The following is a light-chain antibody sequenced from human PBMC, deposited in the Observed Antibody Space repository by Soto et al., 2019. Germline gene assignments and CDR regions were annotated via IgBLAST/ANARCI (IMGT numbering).Light chain of an antibody. J-gene: IGKJ1*01. Sequence: IELTQSPGTLSLSAGERATLSCTASQSVSSIHFALDQQKPGQAPRCLIYGASSRAHGSPDRFSGSGSATDFTPTISRLEPEDFAVYYGQQYGSSPPTFGQGTKVDIK. CDR2: GAS. CDR3: QQYGSSPPT. CDR1: QSVSSIH. V-gene: IGKV3-20*01.